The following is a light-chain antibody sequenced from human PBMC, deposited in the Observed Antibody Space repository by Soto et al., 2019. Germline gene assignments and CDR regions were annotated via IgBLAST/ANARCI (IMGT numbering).Light chain of an antibody. CDR1: QSVSSY. J-gene: IGKJ5*01. CDR2: DAS. CDR3: QQRSNWPPPT. V-gene: IGKV3-11*01. Sequence: IVFTQSPSTLSLTPGERAPLPCRASQSVSSYLAWYQQKPGQAPRLLIYDASNRATGIPARFSGSGSGTDFTLTISSREPEDFAFYYCQQRSNWPPPTFGQGTRLEI.